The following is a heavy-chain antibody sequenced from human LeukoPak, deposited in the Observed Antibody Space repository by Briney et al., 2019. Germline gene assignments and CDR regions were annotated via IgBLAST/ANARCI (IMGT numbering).Heavy chain of an antibody. D-gene: IGHD5-24*01. CDR2: ISWDGGST. J-gene: IGHJ4*02. CDR3: AKGARDGYNYVED. CDR1: GFTFSSYA. Sequence: GGSLRLSCAASGFTFSSYAMSWVRQAPGKGLEWVSLISWDGGSTYYADSVKGRFTISRDNSRNSLYLQMNSLRAEDTALYYCAKGARDGYNYVEDWGQGTLVTVSS. V-gene: IGHV3-43D*04.